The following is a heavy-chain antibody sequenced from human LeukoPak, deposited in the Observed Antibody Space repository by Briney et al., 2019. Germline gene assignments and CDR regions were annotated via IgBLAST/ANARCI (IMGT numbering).Heavy chain of an antibody. V-gene: IGHV3-7*01. CDR1: GFTISSYW. CDR3: ARAGEYSYGLYYFDY. J-gene: IGHJ4*02. CDR2: IKQDGSEK. Sequence: PGGSLRLSCAASGFTISSYWMSWVRQAPGKGLEWVANIKQDGSEKYYVDSVKGRFTISRDNAKNSLYLQMNSLRAEDTAVYYCARAGEYSYGLYYFDYWGQGTLVTVSS. D-gene: IGHD5-18*01.